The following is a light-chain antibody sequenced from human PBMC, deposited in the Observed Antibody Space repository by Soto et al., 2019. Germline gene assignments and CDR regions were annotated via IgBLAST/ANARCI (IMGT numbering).Light chain of an antibody. CDR2: DAS. CDR1: QSISSN. CDR3: QQYNNWPRT. J-gene: IGKJ1*01. Sequence: EIVLTQSPGTLSLSPGERATLSCRASQSISSNLVWYQQKPGHAPSRLIYDASTRATSIPARFSGSGSGAEFTLTIISRQSADVAVYYCQQYNNWPRTFGLGTKGDIK. V-gene: IGKV3-15*01.